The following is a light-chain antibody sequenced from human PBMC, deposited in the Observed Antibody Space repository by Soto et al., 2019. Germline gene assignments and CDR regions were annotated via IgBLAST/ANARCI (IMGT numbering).Light chain of an antibody. V-gene: IGKV1-5*03. J-gene: IGKJ1*01. CDR3: RQYYSSPQT. CDR2: KSS. Sequence: DILMTQSPSTVSASVGDRVTITCRASQSISSWLAWYQQKPGKAPKLLIQKSSSLESGVPSRFSGSGSGTDCLLTISRLQAEDVAVYYCRQYYSSPQTFGQGTKVEMK. CDR1: QSISSW.